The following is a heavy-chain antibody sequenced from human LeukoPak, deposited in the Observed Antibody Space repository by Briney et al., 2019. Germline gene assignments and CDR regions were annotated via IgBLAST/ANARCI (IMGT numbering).Heavy chain of an antibody. CDR1: GGSINNYY. CDR2: MYASGAF. V-gene: IGHV4-4*07. D-gene: IGHD3-16*01. Sequence: SETLSLTCTVSGGSINNYYWNWVRQPTGKGLEWIGRMYASGAFRYNPSFNSRVTMSVDTSKNQVSLKLTSATAADTALYFCARDQSGSGGHSNDAFDIWGHGTMVTVSS. J-gene: IGHJ3*02. CDR3: ARDQSGSGGHSNDAFDI.